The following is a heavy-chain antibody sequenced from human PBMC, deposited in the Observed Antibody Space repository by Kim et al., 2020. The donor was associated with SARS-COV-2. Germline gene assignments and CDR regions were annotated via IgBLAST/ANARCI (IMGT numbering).Heavy chain of an antibody. V-gene: IGHV3-43*01. CDR2: ISWDGGST. CDR3: TRSGWLYDYGMDV. D-gene: IGHD6-19*01. CDR1: GFNFDDFS. J-gene: IGHJ6*02. Sequence: GGSLRLSCAASGFNFDDFSMHWVRQAPGKGLEWVSLISWDGGSTYYADSVRGRFTISRDNSKNSLYLHMNSLRSEDTALYDCTRSGWLYDYGMDVWGQGTTVTVSS.